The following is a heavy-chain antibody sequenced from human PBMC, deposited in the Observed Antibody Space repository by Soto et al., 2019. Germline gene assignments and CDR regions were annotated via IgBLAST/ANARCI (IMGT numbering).Heavy chain of an antibody. D-gene: IGHD6-13*01. CDR3: AKAPSYSSSWYFDY. Sequence: VGSLRLSCAASGFTFSSYAMSWVRQAPGKGLEWVSAISGSGGSTYYADSVKGRFTISRDNSKNTLYLQMNSLRAEDTAVYYCAKAPSYSSSWYFDYWGQGTLATVSS. CDR2: ISGSGGST. J-gene: IGHJ4*02. CDR1: GFTFSSYA. V-gene: IGHV3-23*01.